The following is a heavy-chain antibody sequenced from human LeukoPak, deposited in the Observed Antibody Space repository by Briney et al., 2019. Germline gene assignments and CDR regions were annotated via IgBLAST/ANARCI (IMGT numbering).Heavy chain of an antibody. Sequence: SETLSLTCTVSGGSISSYYWSWIRQPPGKGLEWIGYIYYSGSTNYNPSLKSRVTISVDTSKNQFSLKLSSVTAEDTAVYYCARDWASDDSSAWDFDYWGQGTLVTVSS. CDR1: GGSISSYY. CDR2: IYYSGST. D-gene: IGHD3-22*01. V-gene: IGHV4-59*12. CDR3: ARDWASDDSSAWDFDY. J-gene: IGHJ4*02.